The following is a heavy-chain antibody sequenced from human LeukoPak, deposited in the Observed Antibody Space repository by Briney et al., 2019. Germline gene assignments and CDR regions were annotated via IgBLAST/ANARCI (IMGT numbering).Heavy chain of an antibody. CDR1: GYTFTSYY. CDR3: ARALTRLRFLEWLLFEHWFDP. D-gene: IGHD3-3*01. J-gene: IGHJ5*02. CDR2: INPSGGST. Sequence: GASVKVSCKASGYTFTSYYMHWVRQAPGQGLEWMGIINPSGGSTSYAQKFQGRVTMTRDTSTSTVYMELSSLRSEDTAVYYCARALTRLRFLEWLLFEHWFDPWGQGTLVTVPS. V-gene: IGHV1-46*01.